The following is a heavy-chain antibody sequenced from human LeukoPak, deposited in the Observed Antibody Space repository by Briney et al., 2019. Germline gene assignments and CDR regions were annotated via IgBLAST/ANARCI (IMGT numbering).Heavy chain of an antibody. D-gene: IGHD3-3*01. CDR1: GYTFTSYD. Sequence: GASVKVSCKASGYTFTSYDINWVRQATGQGLERMGWMNPNSGNTGYAQKFQGRVTMTRNTSISTAYMELSSLRSEDTAVYYCARGPPLYYDFWSGYYPTPYYFDYWGQGTLVTVSS. CDR3: ARGPPLYYDFWSGYYPTPYYFDY. CDR2: MNPNSGNT. V-gene: IGHV1-8*01. J-gene: IGHJ4*02.